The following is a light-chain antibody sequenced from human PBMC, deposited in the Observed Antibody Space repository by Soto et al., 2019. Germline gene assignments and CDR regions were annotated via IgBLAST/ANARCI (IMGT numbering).Light chain of an antibody. V-gene: IGKV3-15*01. CDR3: QQYNNWPRDMYT. CDR2: GAS. Sequence: EIVMTQSPGTLSVSPGERATLSCRASQSVSSNLAWYQQKPGQAPRLLIYGASTRATGIPARFSGSGSGTEFTLTISSLQSEDFAVYYCQQYNNWPRDMYTFGQGTKLEIK. CDR1: QSVSSN. J-gene: IGKJ2*01.